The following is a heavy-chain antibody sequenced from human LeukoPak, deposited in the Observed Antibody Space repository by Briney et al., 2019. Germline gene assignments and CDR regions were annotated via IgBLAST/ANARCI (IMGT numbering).Heavy chain of an antibody. V-gene: IGHV1-69*13. Sequence: SVKVSCKASGGTFSSYAISWVRQAPGQGLEWMGGIIPIFGTANYAQKFQGRVTITADESTSTAYMELSSLRSEDTAVYYCARTYYYDSSGYYYYFDYWGQGTLATVSS. D-gene: IGHD3-22*01. CDR2: IIPIFGTA. J-gene: IGHJ4*02. CDR3: ARTYYYDSSGYYYYFDY. CDR1: GGTFSSYA.